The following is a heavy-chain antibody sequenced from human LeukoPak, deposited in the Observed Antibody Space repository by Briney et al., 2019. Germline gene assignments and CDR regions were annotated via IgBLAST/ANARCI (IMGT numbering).Heavy chain of an antibody. D-gene: IGHD2-21*01. CDR1: GFTFSSYG. J-gene: IGHJ4*02. Sequence: PGGSLRLSCAASGFTFSSYGMSWVRQAPGKGLEWVSAISGSGGDTYYADSVKGRFTISRDNSKNTLYLQMNSLRAEDTAVYYCAKGSLPFRSVYFDYWGQGTLVTVSS. CDR2: ISGSGGDT. V-gene: IGHV3-23*01. CDR3: AKGSLPFRSVYFDY.